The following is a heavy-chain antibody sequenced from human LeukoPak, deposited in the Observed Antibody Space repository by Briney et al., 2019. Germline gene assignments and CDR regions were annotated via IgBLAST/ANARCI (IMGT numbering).Heavy chain of an antibody. Sequence: PGGSLRLSCAASGFTFSSYAMHWVRQAPGKGLEWVAVISYDGSNKYYADSVKGRFTISRDNSKNTLYLQMNSLRAEDTAVYYCARGDLHMVRVYGMDVWGQGTTVTVSS. CDR2: ISYDGSNK. CDR1: GFTFSSYA. J-gene: IGHJ6*02. CDR3: ARGDLHMVRVYGMDV. D-gene: IGHD3-10*01. V-gene: IGHV3-30*01.